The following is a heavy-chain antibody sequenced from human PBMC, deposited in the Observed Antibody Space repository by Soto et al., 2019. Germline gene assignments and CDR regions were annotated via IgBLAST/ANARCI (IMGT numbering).Heavy chain of an antibody. D-gene: IGHD2-15*01. J-gene: IGHJ4*02. CDR1: GFTFSSYA. V-gene: IGHV3-23*01. CDR2: ITGSGGST. CDR3: ARGYCGGGSCYSPFD. Sequence: EVQLLESGGGLVQPGGSLRLSCAASGFTFSSYAMSWVRQAPGKGLEWVSGITGSGGSTYYADSVKGRFTISRDKSKNTLYLQMNSLRAEDTAVYYCARGYCGGGSCYSPFDWGQVTLVTVSS.